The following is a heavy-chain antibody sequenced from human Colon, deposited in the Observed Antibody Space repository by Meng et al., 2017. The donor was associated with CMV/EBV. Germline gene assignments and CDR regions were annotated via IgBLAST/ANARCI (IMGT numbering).Heavy chain of an antibody. J-gene: IGHJ6*02. Sequence: ASVKVSCKGSGYSFTTYGISWVRQAPGQGLEWLGWISTYNGNTNYAQKFQGRVTLTTDTSTSTAYMELRSLMSDDTAVYYCARARGGANHYYHAMDVWGQGTTVTVSS. CDR3: ARARGGANHYYHAMDV. V-gene: IGHV1-18*01. CDR1: GYSFTTYG. CDR2: ISTYNGNT. D-gene: IGHD4/OR15-4a*01.